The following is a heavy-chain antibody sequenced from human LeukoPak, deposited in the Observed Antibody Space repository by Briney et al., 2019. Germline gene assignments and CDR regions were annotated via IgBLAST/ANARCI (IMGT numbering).Heavy chain of an antibody. V-gene: IGHV3-20*04. CDR2: ISWNSGSI. D-gene: IGHD6-19*01. CDR1: GFTFSSYG. CDR3: ARDHQMIAVAATDV. Sequence: GGTLRLSCAASGFTFSSYGMSWVRQAPGKGLEWVSGISWNSGSIGYADSVKGRFTISRDNAKNSLYLQMNSLRAEDTALYYCARDHQMIAVAATDVWGKGTTVTVSS. J-gene: IGHJ6*04.